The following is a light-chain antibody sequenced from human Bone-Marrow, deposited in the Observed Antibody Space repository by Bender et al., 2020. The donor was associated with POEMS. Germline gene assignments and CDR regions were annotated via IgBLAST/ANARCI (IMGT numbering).Light chain of an antibody. Sequence: QSVLTQPPSASGTPGQRVTISCSGGSSNIGAHAVNWYQHLPGTAPKLLIYSSHRRPSGVSDRFSASKSGNTASLTISGLQADDEGDYYCAVWDDSLNGWVFGGGTKLTVL. V-gene: IGLV1-44*01. J-gene: IGLJ3*02. CDR1: SSNIGAHA. CDR3: AVWDDSLNGWV. CDR2: SSH.